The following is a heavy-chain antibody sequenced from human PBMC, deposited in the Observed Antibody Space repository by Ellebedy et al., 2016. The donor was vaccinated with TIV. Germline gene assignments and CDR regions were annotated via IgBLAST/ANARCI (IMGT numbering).Heavy chain of an antibody. V-gene: IGHV3-7*01. J-gene: IGHJ4*02. Sequence: GGSLRLSXVGSGFRFSSYWLSWVRQAPGKGLEWVANIKPDANEIYYVDSVRGRFTISTDKAKNSLYLQINSLRAEDTAVYYCASGFSGWFLNYWGRGTLVTVSS. D-gene: IGHD6-19*01. CDR3: ASGFSGWFLNY. CDR1: GFRFSSYW. CDR2: IKPDANEI.